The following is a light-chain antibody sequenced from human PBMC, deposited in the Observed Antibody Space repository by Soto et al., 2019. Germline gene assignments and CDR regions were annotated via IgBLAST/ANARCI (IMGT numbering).Light chain of an antibody. J-gene: IGKJ4*01. CDR3: QQLNSYPLT. CDR2: TAS. CDR1: QDISTY. V-gene: IGKV1-9*01. Sequence: IQLTQSPSSLSASIGDRVSITCQASQDISTYLAWYQQKPGQAPKLLIYTASTLQSGVPSRFSGSGSGTDVTLTISSLQPEDFATYYCQQLNSYPLTSGGGTKVDIK.